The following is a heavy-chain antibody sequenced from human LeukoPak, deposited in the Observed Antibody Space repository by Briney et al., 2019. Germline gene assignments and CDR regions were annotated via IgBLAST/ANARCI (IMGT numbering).Heavy chain of an antibody. Sequence: GGTLRLSCAASGFTFSSYGMSWVRQAPGKGLEWVSAISGSGGSTYYADSVKGRFTISRDNSKNTLYLQMNSLRAEDAAVYYCAKSAIGAFDIWGQGTMVTVSS. J-gene: IGHJ3*02. CDR3: AKSAIGAFDI. CDR2: ISGSGGST. V-gene: IGHV3-23*01. D-gene: IGHD2-2*01. CDR1: GFTFSSYG.